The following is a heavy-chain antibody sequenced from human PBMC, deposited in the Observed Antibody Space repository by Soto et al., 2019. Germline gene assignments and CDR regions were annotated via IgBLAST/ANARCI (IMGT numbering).Heavy chain of an antibody. Sequence: SLRLSCAAARFTFDDYAMQWVPQAPGKGLEWVSGISWNSGSIGYADSVKGRFTISRDNAKNSLYLQMNSLRAEDTALYYCAKEGSAGFDYWGQGTLVTVSS. CDR3: AKEGSAGFDY. CDR2: ISWNSGSI. D-gene: IGHD6-25*01. CDR1: RFTFDDYA. V-gene: IGHV3-9*01. J-gene: IGHJ4*02.